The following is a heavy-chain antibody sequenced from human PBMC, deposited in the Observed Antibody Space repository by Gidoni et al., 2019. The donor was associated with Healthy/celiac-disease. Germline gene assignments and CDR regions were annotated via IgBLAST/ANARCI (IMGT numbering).Heavy chain of an antibody. D-gene: IGHD3-10*01. Sequence: QVQLQQWGAGLLKPSETLSLTCAVYGGSFSGYYWSWIRQPPGKGLEWIGEINHSGSTNYNPSLKSRVTISVDTSKNQFSLKLSSVTAADTAVYYGARARRGSYYYYYGMDVWGQGTTVTVSS. V-gene: IGHV4-34*01. CDR1: GGSFSGYY. J-gene: IGHJ6*02. CDR2: INHSGST. CDR3: ARARRGSYYYYYGMDV.